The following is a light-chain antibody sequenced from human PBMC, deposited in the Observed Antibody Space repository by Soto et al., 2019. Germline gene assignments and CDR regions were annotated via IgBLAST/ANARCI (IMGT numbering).Light chain of an antibody. CDR2: DAS. CDR1: QAFTKY. CDR3: QHYDISLT. Sequence: DIQMTQSPSSLSSSIGDRVTITCQASQAFTKYLSWYQQKPGKVPKLLIYDASKLETGVPSRFSGSESGTGFTLTISGLQPEDVATYYCQHYDISLTVGGGTKVEIK. V-gene: IGKV1-33*01. J-gene: IGKJ4*01.